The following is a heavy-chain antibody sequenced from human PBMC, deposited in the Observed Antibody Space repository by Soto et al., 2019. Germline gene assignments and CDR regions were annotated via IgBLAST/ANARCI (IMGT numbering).Heavy chain of an antibody. CDR3: APSRRSSGDAFDF. CDR2: IYWTDDE. J-gene: IGHJ3*01. V-gene: IGHV2-5*01. Sequence: QITLKESGPALVKPTQTLTLTCTFSGFSLTTSGVGVGWIRKPPGKALEWLALIYWTDDERYSPPLRSRLTIATATSKNQVVLTMTNMEAVDTATYYGAPSRRSSGDAFDFWGQGTMVTVSS. D-gene: IGHD6-6*01. CDR1: GFSLTTSGVG.